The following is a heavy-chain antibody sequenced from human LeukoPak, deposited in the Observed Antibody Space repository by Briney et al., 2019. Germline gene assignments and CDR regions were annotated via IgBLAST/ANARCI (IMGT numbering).Heavy chain of an antibody. CDR1: GFTFSSYG. J-gene: IGHJ4*02. CDR3: ARDLSGVGFDY. D-gene: IGHD2/OR15-2a*01. V-gene: IGHV3-21*01. CDR2: ISSSSSYI. Sequence: GGSLRLSCAASGFTFSSYGMHWVRQAPGKGLEWVSSISSSSSYIYYADSVKGRFTISRDNAKNSLYLQTNSLRAEDTAVYYCARDLSGVGFDYWGQGTLVTVSS.